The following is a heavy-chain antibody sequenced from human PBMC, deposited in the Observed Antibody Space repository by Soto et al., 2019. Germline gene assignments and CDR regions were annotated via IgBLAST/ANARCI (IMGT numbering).Heavy chain of an antibody. CDR2: IYYSGST. D-gene: IGHD6-19*01. V-gene: IGHV4-34*01. Sequence: PSETLSLTCAVYGGSFSGYYWSWIRQPPGKGLEWIGSIYYSGSTYYNPSLKSRVTISVDTSKNQFSLKLSSVTAADTAVYYCARHERIAVAGTVDYWGQGTLVTVSS. CDR1: GGSFSGYY. J-gene: IGHJ4*02. CDR3: ARHERIAVAGTVDY.